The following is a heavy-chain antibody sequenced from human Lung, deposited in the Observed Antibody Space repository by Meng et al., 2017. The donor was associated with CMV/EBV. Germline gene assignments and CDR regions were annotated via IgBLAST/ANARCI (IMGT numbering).Heavy chain of an antibody. CDR1: GYTFTNYF. D-gene: IGHD1-1*01. J-gene: IGHJ4*02. CDR3: GRPLPTKCSSANCRALTY. CDR2: INPSDGGA. V-gene: IGHV1-46*01. Sequence: ASVKVSXKASGYTFTNYFLHWVRQAPGQGLEWMGIINPSDGGATYAQRFQGRVTMTRDTSASTVYMELSSLGSEDTAVYYCGRPLPTKCSSANCRALTYWGQGRXVXVSS.